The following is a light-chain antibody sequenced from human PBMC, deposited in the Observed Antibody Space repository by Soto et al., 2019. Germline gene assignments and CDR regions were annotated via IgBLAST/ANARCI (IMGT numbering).Light chain of an antibody. CDR3: QQYGNAPFT. CDR2: GAS. CDR1: QSVTSNY. J-gene: IGKJ3*01. Sequence: EIVLTQSPGTLSLSPGERATLSCRASQSVTSNYLAWFQQRPGQAPRLLFYGASSRATGIPDRFSGSGSGTDFTLTISRLEPEDFAVYYCQQYGNAPFTFGPGTKVDIK. V-gene: IGKV3-20*01.